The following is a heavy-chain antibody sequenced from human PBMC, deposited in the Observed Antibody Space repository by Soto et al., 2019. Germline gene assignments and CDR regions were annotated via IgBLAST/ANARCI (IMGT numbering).Heavy chain of an antibody. CDR3: ARCTVDTIVTSGWCHYLDP. J-gene: IGHJ5*02. CDR1: GFTFSRSV. V-gene: IGHV3-23*01. CDR2: VSGSGGTT. D-gene: IGHD6-19*01. Sequence: EVQLLDSGGGLVQPGGSLRLSCAASGFTFSRSVMSWVRQAPGKGLEWVSAVSGSGGTTYYADSVRGRFTISRDNSKNTLYLQMNSLRAEDTAIYFCARCTVDTIVTSGWCHYLDPLGEGTLVTVSS.